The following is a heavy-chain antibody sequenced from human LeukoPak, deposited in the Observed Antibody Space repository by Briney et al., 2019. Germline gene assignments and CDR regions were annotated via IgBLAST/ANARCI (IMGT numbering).Heavy chain of an antibody. J-gene: IGHJ6*02. CDR3: ASWSLYYYYYGMDV. V-gene: IGHV3-21*01. D-gene: IGHD2-8*02. CDR2: ISSSSSYI. Sequence: GGSLRLSCAASGFTFSNAWMSWVRQAPGKGLEWVSSISSSSSYIYYADSVKGRFTISRDNAKNSLYLQMNSLRAEDTAVYYCASWSLYYYYYGMDVWGQGTTVTVSS. CDR1: GFTFSNAW.